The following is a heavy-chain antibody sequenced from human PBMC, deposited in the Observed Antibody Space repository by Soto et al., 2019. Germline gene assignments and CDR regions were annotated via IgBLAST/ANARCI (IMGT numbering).Heavy chain of an antibody. V-gene: IGHV4-34*01. Sequence: TSETLSLTCAVFGGSFSGHYCSWIRQPPGKGLEWIGEINHRGSTDYNPSLKSRVSLSVDTSKNQFSLRLSSVTAADTAVYYCARGGTVAVAAGYYNFDYWGLGTLVTVS. CDR1: GGSFSGHY. CDR3: ARGGTVAVAAGYYNFDY. J-gene: IGHJ4*01. D-gene: IGHD3-9*01. CDR2: INHRGST.